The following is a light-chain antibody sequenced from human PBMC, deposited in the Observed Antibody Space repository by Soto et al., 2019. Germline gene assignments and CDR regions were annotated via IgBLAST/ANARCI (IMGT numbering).Light chain of an antibody. CDR3: SSYTSSSTYV. Sequence: QSLLAQPASMPGAPRQSIAIFCPGTNNDVGGYNYVSWYQHHPGKAPKLMVDDVSNRPAGVSNRFAGSKSGNTAFLTISGLQAEDEADYYCSSYTSSSTYVFGTGTKVTVL. CDR2: DVS. CDR1: NNDVGGYNY. V-gene: IGLV2-14*03. J-gene: IGLJ1*01.